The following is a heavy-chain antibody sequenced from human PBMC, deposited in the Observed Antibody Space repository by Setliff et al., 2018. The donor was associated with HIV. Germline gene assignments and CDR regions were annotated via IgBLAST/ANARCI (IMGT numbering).Heavy chain of an antibody. CDR2: ISSSSSDI. J-gene: IGHJ4*02. V-gene: IGHV3-21*01. CDR3: ARDPHPWGEYSSSCPGDY. Sequence: LRLSCAAYGLTFNTYSMNWVRQAPGQGLEWVSFISSSSSDIFYTDSVKGRFTISRDNAKNSLYLQMNSLRAEDTAVYYCARDPHPWGEYSSSCPGDYWGQGTLVTVSS. D-gene: IGHD6-6*01. CDR1: GLTFNTYS.